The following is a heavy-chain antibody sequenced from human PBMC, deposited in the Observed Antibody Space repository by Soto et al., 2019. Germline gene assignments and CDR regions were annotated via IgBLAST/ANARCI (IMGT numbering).Heavy chain of an antibody. Sequence: SVKVSCKASGGTFSSYALSCVGQSGPRWRDWMGGIIPIFGTSNYAQKFQGRVTITADESTSTAYMELSSLRSEDTAVYYCARGAGIVVVPAAILAEEYYGMDVWGQGTTVTVSS. CDR2: IIPIFGTS. CDR3: ARGAGIVVVPAAILAEEYYGMDV. J-gene: IGHJ6*02. CDR1: GGTFSSYA. V-gene: IGHV1-69*13. D-gene: IGHD2-2*01.